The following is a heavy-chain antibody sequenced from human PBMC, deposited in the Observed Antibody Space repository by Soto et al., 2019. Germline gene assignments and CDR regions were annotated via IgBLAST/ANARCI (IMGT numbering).Heavy chain of an antibody. J-gene: IGHJ4*02. D-gene: IGHD3-22*01. V-gene: IGHV1-69*01. CDR2: IMPFLGSG. CDR1: RGTFTNYA. CDR3: ARDRAGYYSHFVY. Sequence: QVYLVQSGAEVKKPGSSVKVSCKALRGTFTNYAFSWVRQAPGQGLEWMGGIMPFLGSGNYAQKFQGRINITADESTSSVYLELTSLRSEDTAVYYCARDRAGYYSHFVYWGQGTLVTVSS.